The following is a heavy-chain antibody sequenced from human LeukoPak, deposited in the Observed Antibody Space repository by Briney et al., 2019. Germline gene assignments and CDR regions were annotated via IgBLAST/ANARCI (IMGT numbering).Heavy chain of an antibody. CDR2: MYHSGST. J-gene: IGHJ4*02. D-gene: IGHD3-10*01. CDR3: ARVRIYGSGSDHFDY. V-gene: IGHV4-38-2*02. Sequence: SETLSLTCTVSGYSISSGYYWGWIRQPPGKGLEWIGSMYHSGSTYYNPSLRSRVIISVDTSKNQFSLKLSSVTAADTAVYYCARVRIYGSGSDHFDYWGQGTLVTVSS. CDR1: GYSISSGYY.